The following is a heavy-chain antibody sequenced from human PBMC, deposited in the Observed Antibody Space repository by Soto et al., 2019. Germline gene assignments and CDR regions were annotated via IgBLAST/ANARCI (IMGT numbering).Heavy chain of an antibody. D-gene: IGHD2-2*01. CDR2: IWYDGSNK. V-gene: IGHV3-33*01. Sequence: QVQLVESGGGVVQPGRSLRLSCAASGFTFSSYGMHWVGQAPGKGLEWVAVIWYDGSNKYYADSVKGRFTISRDNSKNTLYLQMNSLRAEDTAVYYCARAGPAPRGYYYYGMDVWGQGTTVTVSS. J-gene: IGHJ6*02. CDR3: ARAGPAPRGYYYYGMDV. CDR1: GFTFSSYG.